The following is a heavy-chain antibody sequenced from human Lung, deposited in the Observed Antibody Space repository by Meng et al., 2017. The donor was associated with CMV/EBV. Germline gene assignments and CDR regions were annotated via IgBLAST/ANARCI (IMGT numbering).Heavy chain of an antibody. CDR2: IYYRGST. CDR3: ARHGSGGYFYGMDV. J-gene: IGHJ6*02. Sequence: SETLSLXXTVSGGSISSYYWSWIRQPPGKGLEDIGYIYYRGSTSYNPSLKSRVTISVDTSKNQFSLKLSSVTAADTAVYYCARHGSGGYFYGMDVWGQGTTVXVSS. CDR1: GGSISSYY. V-gene: IGHV4-59*01. D-gene: IGHD3-10*01.